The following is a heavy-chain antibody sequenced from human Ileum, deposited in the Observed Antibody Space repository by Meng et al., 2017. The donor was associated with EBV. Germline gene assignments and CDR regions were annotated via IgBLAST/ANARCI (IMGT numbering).Heavy chain of an antibody. CDR2: INHSGST. Sequence: QGTVVAAGRGSWRLSGYLSLTGAVLGGSMSSINWWSWVRQPPGKGLEWMVEINHSGSTNYNPSLKSRVSISVDKSKNQFSLKLSSVTAADTAVYYCARADKVRFDYWGQGTLVTASS. V-gene: IGHV4-4*02. CDR3: ARADKVRFDY. J-gene: IGHJ4*02. CDR1: GGSMSSINW.